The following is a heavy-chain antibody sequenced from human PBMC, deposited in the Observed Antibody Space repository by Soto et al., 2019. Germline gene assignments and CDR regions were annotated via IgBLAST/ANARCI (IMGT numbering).Heavy chain of an antibody. CDR3: ARGGYCSGGSCYSFFHQKNAEYFQH. CDR1: GGSISIGGYY. Sequence: PSETLSLTCTVSGGSISIGGYYWSWIRQHPGKGLEWIGYIYYSGSTYYNPSLKSRVTTSVDTSKNQFSLKLSSVTAADTAVYYCARGGYCSGGSCYSFFHQKNAEYFQHWGQGTLVTVSS. V-gene: IGHV4-31*03. CDR2: IYYSGST. J-gene: IGHJ1*01. D-gene: IGHD2-15*01.